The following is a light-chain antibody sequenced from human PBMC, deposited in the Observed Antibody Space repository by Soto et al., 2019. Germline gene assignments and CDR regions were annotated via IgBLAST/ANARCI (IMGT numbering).Light chain of an antibody. J-gene: IGKJ5*01. V-gene: IGKV3-20*01. CDR3: QHYGSSLIT. CDR2: GAS. Sequence: EIMLTQSPGTQSLSPGERVTLSCRASQSVSSIYLAWYQQKPGQAPRLLIYGASTRATGIPDRFSGSGSGTDFTLTISRLEPEDFAVYFCQHYGSSLITFGPGTRLEIK. CDR1: QSVSSIY.